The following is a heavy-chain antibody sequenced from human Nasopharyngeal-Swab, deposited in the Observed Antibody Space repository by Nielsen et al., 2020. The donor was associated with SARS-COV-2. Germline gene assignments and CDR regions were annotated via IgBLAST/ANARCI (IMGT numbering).Heavy chain of an antibody. Sequence: SETLSLTCTVSGGSISSGGYYWSWIRQHPGKGLEWIGYIYYSGSTYYNPSLKSRVTISVDTSKNQFSLKLSSVTAADTAVYYCARPYFVYRDGYNLGYWGQGTLVTVSS. CDR2: IYYSGST. CDR3: ARPYFVYRDGYNLGY. D-gene: IGHD5-24*01. V-gene: IGHV4-31*03. J-gene: IGHJ4*02. CDR1: GGSISSGGYY.